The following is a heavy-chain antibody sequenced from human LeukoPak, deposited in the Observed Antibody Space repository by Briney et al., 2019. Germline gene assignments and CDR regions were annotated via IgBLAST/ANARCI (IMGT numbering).Heavy chain of an antibody. V-gene: IGHV1-3*01. CDR2: INPANGYT. CDR1: GYSFTNYA. CDR3: AIRDGHTDH. J-gene: IGHJ4*02. D-gene: IGHD5-24*01. Sequence: ASVKVSCKTSGYSFTNYAMHWVRQAPGQTIEWLAWINPANGYTRYSQHFQDKVTVSSDTSADTAYMELRSLRSDDKAIYYCAIRDGHTDHWGQGTLVTVSS.